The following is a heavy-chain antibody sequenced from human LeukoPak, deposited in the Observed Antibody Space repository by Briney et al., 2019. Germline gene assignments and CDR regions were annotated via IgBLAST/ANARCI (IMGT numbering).Heavy chain of an antibody. Sequence: PGRSLRLSCAASGFTFSSYGMHWVRHAPGKGLEGVAVIWYDGSNEYYADSVKGRFTISRDNSKNTLYLQMNSLRAEDTAVYYCARDRIAAAIDYWGQGTLVTVSS. CDR1: GFTFSSYG. D-gene: IGHD6-13*01. CDR2: IWYDGSNE. CDR3: ARDRIAAAIDY. V-gene: IGHV3-33*01. J-gene: IGHJ4*02.